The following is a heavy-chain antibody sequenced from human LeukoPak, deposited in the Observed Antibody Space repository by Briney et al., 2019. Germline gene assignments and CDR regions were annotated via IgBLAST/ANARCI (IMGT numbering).Heavy chain of an antibody. CDR3: ARDREAAVNWFDP. V-gene: IGHV1-2*02. D-gene: IGHD6-13*01. CDR1: GYTFTGYY. Sequence: ASVKVSCKASGYTFTGYYMHWVRQAPGQGLEWMGWINPNSGGTIYAQKFQGRVTMTRDTSISTVYMELSRLRSDDTAVYYCARDREAAVNWFDPWGQGTLVTVSS. CDR2: INPNSGGT. J-gene: IGHJ5*02.